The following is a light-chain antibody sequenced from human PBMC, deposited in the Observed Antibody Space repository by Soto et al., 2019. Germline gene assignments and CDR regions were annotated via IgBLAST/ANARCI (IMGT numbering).Light chain of an antibody. V-gene: IGKV3-15*01. CDR2: GAS. CDR1: QSVRTK. CDR3: KKHDRGWT. Sequence: EMVMTQSTATLSVSLGERATLSCRASQSVRTKVVWYQQKPGQAPSLLIYGASTRATGIPARFSGSGYGTEFILTISILQSEDFAGYYCKKHDRGWTCGQGTKVEIK. J-gene: IGKJ1*01.